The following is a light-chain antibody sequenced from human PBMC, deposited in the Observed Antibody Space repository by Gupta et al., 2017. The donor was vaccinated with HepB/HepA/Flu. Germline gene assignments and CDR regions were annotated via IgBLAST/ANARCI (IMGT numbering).Light chain of an antibody. J-gene: IGKJ1*01. CDR1: QGISSR. CDR3: QQANSLPWT. CDR2: GAS. Sequence: DIQMTQSPSSVSASVGDRVTITCRASQGISSRLAWYQQKPGKTPKLLIYGASSLQSGVPSRFSGSGSGTDFTLTISSLQPEDFGTYFCQQANSLPWTFGQGTKVEIK. V-gene: IGKV1-12*02.